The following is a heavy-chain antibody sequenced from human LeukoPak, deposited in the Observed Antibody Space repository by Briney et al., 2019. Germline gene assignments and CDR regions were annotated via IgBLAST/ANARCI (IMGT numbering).Heavy chain of an antibody. CDR3: ASHYYGSGPFDY. Sequence: SETLSLTCTVSGYSISSGYYWGWIRQPPGKGLEWIGSIYHSGSTYYNPSLKSRVTISVDTSKNQFSLKLSSVTAADTAVYYCASHYYGSGPFDYWGQGTLVTVSS. J-gene: IGHJ4*02. CDR2: IYHSGST. V-gene: IGHV4-38-2*02. CDR1: GYSISSGYY. D-gene: IGHD3-10*01.